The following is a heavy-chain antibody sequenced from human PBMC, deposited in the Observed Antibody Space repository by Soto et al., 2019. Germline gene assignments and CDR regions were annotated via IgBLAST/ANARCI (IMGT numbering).Heavy chain of an antibody. CDR1: GYPFTSYY. D-gene: IGHD2-21*01. CDR2: INPSGGST. CDR3: AREEGGDNVGVNFYFYYVMDV. J-gene: IGHJ6*02. Sequence: QVQLVQSGAEVKKPGASVKVSCKASGYPFTSYYMHWVLQAPGQGLEWMVIINPSGGSTSYAQKFQCRVSMTRDTSSSTVYMELVRRSSEDTAVYYCAREEGGDNVGVNFYFYYVMDVWGQVTTVTVCS. V-gene: IGHV1-46*01.